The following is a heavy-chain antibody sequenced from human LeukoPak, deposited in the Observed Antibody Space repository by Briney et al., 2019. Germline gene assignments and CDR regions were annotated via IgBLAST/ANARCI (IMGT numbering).Heavy chain of an antibody. Sequence: GSLRLSCAASGFTFSSYAMHWVRQAPGKGVEGVAVISYDGSNKYYADSVKGRFTISRDNSKNTLYLQMNSLRAEDTAVYYCARDRVTTPLYYFDYWGQGTLVTVSS. CDR3: ARDRVTTPLYYFDY. J-gene: IGHJ4*02. V-gene: IGHV3-30-3*01. CDR1: GFTFSSYA. CDR2: ISYDGSNK. D-gene: IGHD4-17*01.